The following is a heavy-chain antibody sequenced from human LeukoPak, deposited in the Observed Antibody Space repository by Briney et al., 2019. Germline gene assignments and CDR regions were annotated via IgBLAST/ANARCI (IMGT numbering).Heavy chain of an antibody. CDR2: ISAYNGNT. D-gene: IGHD5-12*01. V-gene: IGHV1-18*01. CDR3: AREYSGYDWGHFDY. CDR1: GYTFTSYG. Sequence: ASVKVSCXASGYTFTSYGISWVRQARGQGLEWMGWISAYNGNTNYAQKLQGRVTMTTDTSTSTAYIELRSLRSDDTAVYYCAREYSGYDWGHFDYWGQGTLVTVSS. J-gene: IGHJ4*02.